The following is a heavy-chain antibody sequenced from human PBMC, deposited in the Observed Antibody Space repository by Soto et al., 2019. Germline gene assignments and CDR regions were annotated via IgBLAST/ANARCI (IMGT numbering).Heavy chain of an antibody. V-gene: IGHV1-3*01. Sequence: QVQLVQSGAEVKKPGASVKVSCKASGYTFTNYAMHWVRQAPGQRLEWMGWIIAGNGNTKYSQNFQGRVTITGDTSASTAYMELSSLRSEDTAVYYCARDRGAYFPYFAPSGQGTLVTVSS. D-gene: IGHD1-26*01. CDR3: ARDRGAYFPYFAP. CDR1: GYTFTNYA. CDR2: IIAGNGNT. J-gene: IGHJ5*02.